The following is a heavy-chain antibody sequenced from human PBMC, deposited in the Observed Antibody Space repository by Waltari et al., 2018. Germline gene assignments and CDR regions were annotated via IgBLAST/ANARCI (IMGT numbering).Heavy chain of an antibody. CDR1: GGTFSSYA. D-gene: IGHD5-12*01. J-gene: IGHJ6*02. V-gene: IGHV1-69*01. CDR3: ARRGPRGYSGYDPYYYYYGMDV. Sequence: QVQLVQSGAEVKKPGSSVKVSCKASGGTFSSYAISWVRQAPGQGLEWMGGIIPIFGTANYAQKFQGRVTITADESTSTAYMGLSSLRSEDTAVYYCARRGPRGYSGYDPYYYYYGMDVWGQGTTVTVSS. CDR2: IIPIFGTA.